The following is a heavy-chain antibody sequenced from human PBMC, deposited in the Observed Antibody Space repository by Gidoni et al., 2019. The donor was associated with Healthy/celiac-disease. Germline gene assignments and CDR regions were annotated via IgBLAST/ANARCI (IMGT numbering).Heavy chain of an antibody. CDR2: INPSGGST. CDR3: ATSVAYYYMDV. D-gene: IGHD6-19*01. J-gene: IGHJ6*03. V-gene: IGHV1-46*01. Sequence: QVQLVQSGAEVKKPGASVKVSCKASGYTFTSYYMHWGRQAPGQGLEWMGIINPSGGSTSYAQKFQGRVTMTRDTSTSTVYMELSSLRSEDTAVYYCATSVAYYYMDVWGKGTTVTVSS. CDR1: GYTFTSYY.